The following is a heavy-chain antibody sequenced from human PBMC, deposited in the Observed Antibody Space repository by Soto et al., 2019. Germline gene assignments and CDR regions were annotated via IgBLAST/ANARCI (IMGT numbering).Heavy chain of an antibody. D-gene: IGHD1-7*01. CDR2: IYPNGGTT. J-gene: IGHJ6*02. CDR1: GYIFSNYF. CDR3: ARAIYNCNYAGGMDV. V-gene: IGHV1-46*01. Sequence: QVQLVQSGAEVKKPGASVKVSCKASGYIFSNYFMHWVRQAPGQGLEWMGKIYPNGGTTTYAQMFQGRVTLTRDAPASTVYMELSSLRSDDTAVYFCARAIYNCNYAGGMDVWGQGTTVIVS.